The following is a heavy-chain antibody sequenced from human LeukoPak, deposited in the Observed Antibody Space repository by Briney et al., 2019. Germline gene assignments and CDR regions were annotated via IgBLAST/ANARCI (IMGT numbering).Heavy chain of an antibody. CDR3: ARVFDS. Sequence: SETLSLTCTVSGGSVYTSDYYWGWVRQPPGKGPEWIGDIYYTGKTNYNPSLKSRVSISIDTSKNQFSLKLTSVTAADTAVYYCARVFDSWGQGTLVTVSS. CDR2: IYYTGKT. V-gene: IGHV4-39*07. J-gene: IGHJ4*02. CDR1: GGSVYTSDYY.